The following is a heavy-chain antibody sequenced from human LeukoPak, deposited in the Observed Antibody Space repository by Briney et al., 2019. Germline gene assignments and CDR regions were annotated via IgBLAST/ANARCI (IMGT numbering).Heavy chain of an antibody. V-gene: IGHV3-30*04. D-gene: IGHD5-12*01. Sequence: GGSLRLSCAASGFPFTVYPTHWVRQAPGKGLEWVAVISYDGSNKYYADSVKGRFTISRDNSKNTLYLQMNSLRAEDTAVYYCARDLGNSDYDYYYYDMDVWGQGTTVTVSS. CDR2: ISYDGSNK. CDR1: GFPFTVYP. J-gene: IGHJ6*02. CDR3: ARDLGNSDYDYYYYDMDV.